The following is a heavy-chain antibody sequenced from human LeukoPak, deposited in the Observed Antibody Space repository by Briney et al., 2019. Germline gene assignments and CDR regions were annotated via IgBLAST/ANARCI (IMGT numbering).Heavy chain of an antibody. CDR3: ARDQGSSWYFGDWFDP. J-gene: IGHJ5*02. Sequence: SETLSLTCTVSGGSISSYYWSWIRQPAGKGLEWIGRIYTSGSTNYNPSLKSRVTTSVDTSKNQFSLKLSSVTAVDTAVYYCARDQGSSWYFGDWFDPWGQGTLVTVSS. CDR2: IYTSGST. D-gene: IGHD6-13*01. CDR1: GGSISSYY. V-gene: IGHV4-4*07.